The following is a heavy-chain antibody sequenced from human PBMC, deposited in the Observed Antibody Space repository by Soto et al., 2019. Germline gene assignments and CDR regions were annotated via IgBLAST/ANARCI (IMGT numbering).Heavy chain of an antibody. CDR2: IYYSGST. V-gene: IGHV4-61*01. Sequence: PSETLSLTCTVSGGSVSSGSYYWSWIRQPPGKGLEWIGYIYYSGSTNYNPSLKSRVTISVDTSKNQFSLKLSSVTAADTAVYYCARGRKVSGSYYKFLGPFFDYWGQGTLVTVSS. D-gene: IGHD3-10*01. CDR1: GGSVSSGSYY. CDR3: ARGRKVSGSYYKFLGPFFDY. J-gene: IGHJ4*02.